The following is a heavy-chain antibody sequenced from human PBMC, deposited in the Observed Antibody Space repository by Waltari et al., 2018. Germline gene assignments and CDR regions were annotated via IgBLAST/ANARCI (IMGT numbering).Heavy chain of an antibody. V-gene: IGHV3-48*01. CDR2: ISSSSSTI. D-gene: IGHD1-26*01. CDR3: AKGSGSYEGFDP. CDR1: GFTFSSYS. J-gene: IGHJ5*02. Sequence: EVQLVESGGGLVQPGGSLRLSCAASGFTFSSYSMNWVRQAQGKGLEWVSYISSSSSTIYYADSVKGRFTISRDNAKNSLYLQMNSLRAEDTAVYYCAKGSGSYEGFDPWGQGTLVTVSS.